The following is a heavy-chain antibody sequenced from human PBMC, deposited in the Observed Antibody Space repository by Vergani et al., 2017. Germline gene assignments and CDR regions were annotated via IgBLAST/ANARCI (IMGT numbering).Heavy chain of an antibody. J-gene: IGHJ3*02. CDR1: GFTFSSYG. Sequence: QVQLVESGGGVVQPGRSLRLSCAASGFTFSSYGMHWVRQAPGKGLEWVAVIWYDGSNKYYADSVKGQFTISRDNSKNTLYLQMNSLRAEDTAVYYWARGYYYDSSGYTDAFDIWGQGTMVTVSS. CDR2: IWYDGSNK. D-gene: IGHD3-22*01. V-gene: IGHV3-33*01. CDR3: ARGYYYDSSGYTDAFDI.